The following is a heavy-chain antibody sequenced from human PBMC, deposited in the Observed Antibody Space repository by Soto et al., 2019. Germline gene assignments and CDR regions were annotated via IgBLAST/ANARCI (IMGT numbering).Heavy chain of an antibody. CDR1: GGSVSSGSYY. CDR3: ARTYYDFWLFDP. J-gene: IGHJ5*02. Sequence: QVQLQESGPGLVKPSETLSLTCTVSGGSVSSGSYYWSWIRQPPGKGLEWIGYIYYSGSTNYNPSLKSRVTISVDTSKNQFSLKLSSVTAADTAVYYCARTYYDFWLFDPWGQGTLVTVSS. D-gene: IGHD3-3*01. CDR2: IYYSGST. V-gene: IGHV4-61*01.